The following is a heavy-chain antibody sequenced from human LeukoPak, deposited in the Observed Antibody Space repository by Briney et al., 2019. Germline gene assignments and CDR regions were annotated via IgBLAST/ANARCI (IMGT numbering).Heavy chain of an antibody. CDR3: AKDGGGNCYDPIDY. Sequence: GGSLRLSCAFSGFTFSHYDMSWVRQAPGKGLEWISGITDSGRSSYLADYVRGRFSISRDKSKNTLYLQMNSLRAEDTALYFCAKDGGGNCYDPIDYWGQGILVTVSS. V-gene: IGHV3-23*01. CDR2: ITDSGRSS. J-gene: IGHJ4*02. CDR1: GFTFSHYD. D-gene: IGHD2-21*01.